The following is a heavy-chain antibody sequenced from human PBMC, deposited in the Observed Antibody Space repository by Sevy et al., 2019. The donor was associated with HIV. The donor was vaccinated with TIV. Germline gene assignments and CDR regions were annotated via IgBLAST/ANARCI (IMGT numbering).Heavy chain of an antibody. CDR3: ARLGIAVAGYFDY. V-gene: IGHV4-38-2*01. J-gene: IGHJ4*02. D-gene: IGHD6-19*01. CDR2: MYHSGST. Sequence: SETLSLTCAVSGYSISSGFYWGWIRQPPGKGLEWIVLMYHSGSTYYNSSLQSRVTISVDTSKNQLSLELTSVTAADTAVYYCARLGIAVAGYFDYWGQGTLVTVSS. CDR1: GYSISSGFY.